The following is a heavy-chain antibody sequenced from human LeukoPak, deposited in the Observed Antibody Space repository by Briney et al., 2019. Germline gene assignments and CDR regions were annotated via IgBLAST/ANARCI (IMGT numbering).Heavy chain of an antibody. V-gene: IGHV3-30-3*01. CDR1: GFTFSSYA. CDR2: ISYDGSNK. Sequence: GGSLRPSCAASGFTFSSYAMHWVRQAPGKGLEWVAVISYDGSNKYYADSVKGRFTISRDNSKNTLYLQTNSLRAEDTAVYYCARALWFGEPAPPLWGQGTLVTVSS. J-gene: IGHJ4*02. D-gene: IGHD3-10*01. CDR3: ARALWFGEPAPPL.